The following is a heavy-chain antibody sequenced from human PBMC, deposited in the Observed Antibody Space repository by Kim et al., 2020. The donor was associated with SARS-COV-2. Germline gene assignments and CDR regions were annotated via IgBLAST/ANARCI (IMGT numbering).Heavy chain of an antibody. Sequence: ASVKVSCKASGYTFTSYYMHWVRQAPGQGLEWMGIINPSGGSTSYAQKFQGRVTMTRDTSTSTVYMELSSLRSEDTAVYYCARAPPIFGVADQNWFDPWGQGTLVTVSS. CDR1: GYTFTSYY. D-gene: IGHD3-3*01. V-gene: IGHV1-46*01. J-gene: IGHJ5*02. CDR2: INPSGGST. CDR3: ARAPPIFGVADQNWFDP.